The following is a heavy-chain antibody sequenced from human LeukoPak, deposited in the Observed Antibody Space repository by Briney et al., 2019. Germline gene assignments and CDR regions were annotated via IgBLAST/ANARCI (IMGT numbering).Heavy chain of an antibody. Sequence: PSETLSLTCAVYGGSFSGYYWSWIRQPPGKGLEWIGEINHSGSTNYNPSLKSRVTISVDTSKNQFSLKLSSVTAEDTAVYYCARDIVKGIAVAGTGPGLDPWGQGTLVTVSS. CDR2: INHSGST. CDR1: GGSFSGYY. D-gene: IGHD6-19*01. J-gene: IGHJ5*02. V-gene: IGHV4-34*01. CDR3: ARDIVKGIAVAGTGPGLDP.